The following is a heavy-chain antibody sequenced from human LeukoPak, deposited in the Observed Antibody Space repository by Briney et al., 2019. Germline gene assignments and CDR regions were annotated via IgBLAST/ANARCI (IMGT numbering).Heavy chain of an antibody. CDR1: GYAFTNYG. CDR3: ARHLWFNWFDP. J-gene: IGHJ5*02. D-gene: IGHD2-21*01. V-gene: IGHV1-18*01. CDR2: IIAYNGNT. Sequence: ASVKVSCKAAGYAFTNYGISWVRQAPGQGLEWRGWIIAYNGNTNYAQKLQVRVTMTTDTSTSTSYMELRSLRSDDTAVYYCARHLWFNWFDPWGQGTLVTVSS.